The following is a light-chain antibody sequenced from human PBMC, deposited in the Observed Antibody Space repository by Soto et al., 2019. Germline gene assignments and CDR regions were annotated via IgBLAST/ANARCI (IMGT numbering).Light chain of an antibody. CDR1: SSVVGGYNY. CDR2: EVS. J-gene: IGLJ1*01. Sequence: QSALAQPASVSGSPGQSITISCTGTSSVVGGYNYVSWYQQHPGKAPKLMLYEVSNRPSGISNRFSGSKSGNTASLTISGLQAEDEADYYCSSYTSSSTLCVFGTGTKVTVL. CDR3: SSYTSSSTLCV. V-gene: IGLV2-14*01.